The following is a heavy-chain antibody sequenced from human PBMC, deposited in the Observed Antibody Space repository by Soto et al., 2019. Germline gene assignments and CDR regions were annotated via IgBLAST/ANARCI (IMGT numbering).Heavy chain of an antibody. CDR1: GFTFSSYW. CDR2: INSDGSST. CDR3: AIALVGYCSGGSCYPTPPDNWFDP. V-gene: IGHV3-74*01. D-gene: IGHD2-15*01. Sequence: EVQLVESGGGLVQPGGSLRLSCAASGFTFSSYWMHWVRQAPGKGLVWVSRINSDGSSTSYADSVKGRFTISRDNAKNTLYLQMNSLRAEDTAVYYCAIALVGYCSGGSCYPTPPDNWFDPWGQGTLVTVSS. J-gene: IGHJ5*02.